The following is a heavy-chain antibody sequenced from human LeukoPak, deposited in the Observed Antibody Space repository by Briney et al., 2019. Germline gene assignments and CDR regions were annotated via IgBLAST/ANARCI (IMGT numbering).Heavy chain of an antibody. V-gene: IGHV1-2*02. J-gene: IGHJ5*02. D-gene: IGHD3-3*01. CDR2: INPNSGGT. CDR1: GYTFTGYY. Sequence: ASVKVSYTASGYTFTGYYMHWVRQAPGQGLEWMGCINPNSGGTHYAAKFQGRVTISRATSISTGYMVMSGLRPVDTAVFYCARDRITIFGVFIISTWVDPWGQRELFTVSS. CDR3: ARDRITIFGVFIISTWVDP.